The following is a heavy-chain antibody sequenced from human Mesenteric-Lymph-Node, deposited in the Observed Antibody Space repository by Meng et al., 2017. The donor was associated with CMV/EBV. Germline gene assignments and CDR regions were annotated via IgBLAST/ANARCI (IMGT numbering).Heavy chain of an antibody. V-gene: IGHV3-30*02. J-gene: IGHJ4*02. Sequence: GESLKISCAASGFTFSSYGMHWVRQAPGKGLEWVTFIRSDGSNKYYADSVKGRFTISRDNSKNTLYLQMNSLRAEDTAVYYCARYCNSATCYNFDYWGQGTLVTVSS. CDR3: ARYCNSATCYNFDY. CDR1: GFTFSSYG. D-gene: IGHD2-2*02. CDR2: IRSDGSNK.